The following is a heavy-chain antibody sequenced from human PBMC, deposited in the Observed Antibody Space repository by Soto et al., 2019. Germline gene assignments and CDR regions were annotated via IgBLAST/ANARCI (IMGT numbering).Heavy chain of an antibody. CDR3: AKEYSSGWSYWYFDL. CDR2: ISSDGNTK. Sequence: QVPLVESGGGVVQPGRSLRLSCAASGFTFSAYGMQWVRQAPGKGLEWMAVISSDGNTKFYADSVKGRFTLSRDNSKNTLFLEMNSLRPEDTAVYYCAKEYSSGWSYWYFDLWGRGTLVTVSS. CDR1: GFTFSAYG. V-gene: IGHV3-30*18. D-gene: IGHD6-19*01. J-gene: IGHJ2*01.